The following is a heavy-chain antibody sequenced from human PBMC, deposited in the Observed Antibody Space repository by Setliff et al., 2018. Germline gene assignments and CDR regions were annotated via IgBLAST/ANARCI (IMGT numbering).Heavy chain of an antibody. CDR1: GYSFTSHW. V-gene: IGHV5-51*01. Sequence: PGESLKISCKGFGYSFTSHWIGWVRQMPGKGLEWMGIIYGRDSDTRYSPSFQGQVTISADRSISTAYLQWSSLKASDTAMYYCARGRRDGYKAGFDPWGQGTLVTVSS. CDR3: ARGRRDGYKAGFDP. CDR2: IYGRDSDT. D-gene: IGHD5-12*01. J-gene: IGHJ5*02.